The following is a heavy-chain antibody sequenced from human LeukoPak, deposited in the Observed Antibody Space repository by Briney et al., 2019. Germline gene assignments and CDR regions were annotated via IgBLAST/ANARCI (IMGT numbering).Heavy chain of an antibody. CDR2: ISNSGGST. V-gene: IGHV3-23*01. J-gene: IGHJ4*02. CDR3: ARGSRELHWERHDY. Sequence: GGSLRLSCAASGFTFRTYAMTWVRQAPGKGLEWVSAISNSGGSTYYADSVRGRFTISRDNSKNTLYLQMNSLRAEDTAVYYCARGSRELHWERHDYWGQGTLVTVSS. CDR1: GFTFRTYA. D-gene: IGHD1-26*01.